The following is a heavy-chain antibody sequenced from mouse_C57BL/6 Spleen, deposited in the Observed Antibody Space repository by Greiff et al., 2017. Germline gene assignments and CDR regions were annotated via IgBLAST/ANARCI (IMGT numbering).Heavy chain of an antibody. Sequence: VQLQQSGAELVRPGTSVKVSCKASGYAFTNYLIEWVKQRPGQGLEWIGVINPGSGGTNYNEKFKGKATLTADKSSSTAYMQLSSLTSEDSAVYFGARSGYYGSSYGWYFDVWGTGTTVTVSA. D-gene: IGHD1-1*01. CDR1: GYAFTNYL. CDR2: INPGSGGT. CDR3: ARSGYYGSSYGWYFDV. J-gene: IGHJ1*03. V-gene: IGHV1-54*01.